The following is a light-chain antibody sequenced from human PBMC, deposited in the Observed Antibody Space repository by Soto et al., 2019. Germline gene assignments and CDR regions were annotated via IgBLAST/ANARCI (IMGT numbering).Light chain of an antibody. CDR2: DVS. CDR3: SSYTSSSTYV. CDR1: SSDVGGYNY. J-gene: IGLJ1*01. V-gene: IGLV2-14*01. Sequence: QSVLTQPASVSGSPGQSITISCTGTSSDVGGYNYVSWYQQPPVKAPKLMIYDVSNRPSGVSNRFSGSKSGNTASLTISGLQAEDEDDYYCSSYTSSSTYVFGTGTKLTVL.